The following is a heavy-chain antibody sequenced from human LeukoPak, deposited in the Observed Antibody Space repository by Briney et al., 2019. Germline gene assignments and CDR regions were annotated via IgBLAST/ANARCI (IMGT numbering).Heavy chain of an antibody. Sequence: SETLPLTCTVSGDAISTYYWNWIRQTPGKGLEWIGYISYGTTDYNPSLKSRVTISVDTSKNEFSLKLSSVTAADTAVYYCARDKAHSYGRYFDPWSQGTRVIVSS. V-gene: IGHV4-59*01. CDR2: ISYGTT. CDR3: ARDKAHSYGRYFDP. D-gene: IGHD5-18*01. CDR1: GDAISTYY. J-gene: IGHJ4*02.